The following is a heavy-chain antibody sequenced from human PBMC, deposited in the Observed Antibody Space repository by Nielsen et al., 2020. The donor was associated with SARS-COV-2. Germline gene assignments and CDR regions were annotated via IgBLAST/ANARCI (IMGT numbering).Heavy chain of an antibody. CDR2: IKQDGSEK. CDR3: ARDAYSSSPDY. J-gene: IGHJ4*02. Sequence: GGSLRLSCAASGFTFSSYWMSWVRQAPGKGLEWVANIKQDGSEKYYVDSVKGRFTVSRDNAKNSLFLQMNSLRVEDTAVYYCARDAYSSSPDYWGQGTLVTVSS. D-gene: IGHD6-6*01. V-gene: IGHV3-7*01. CDR1: GFTFSSYW.